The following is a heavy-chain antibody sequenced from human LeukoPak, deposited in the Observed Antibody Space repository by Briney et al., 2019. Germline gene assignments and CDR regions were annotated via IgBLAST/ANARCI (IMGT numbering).Heavy chain of an antibody. CDR3: ARDIRREMAIPFDV. J-gene: IGHJ3*01. V-gene: IGHV3-66*01. D-gene: IGHD5-24*01. CDR2: TYSSGTT. Sequence: GGSLRLSCAASGFNVSNNYMHWVRQAPGERLEWVSATYSSGTTYYADSVKGRFTISRDTSKNTLHLQMNSLRVEDTAVYHCARDIRREMAIPFDVWGQGTLVTVSS. CDR1: GFNVSNNY.